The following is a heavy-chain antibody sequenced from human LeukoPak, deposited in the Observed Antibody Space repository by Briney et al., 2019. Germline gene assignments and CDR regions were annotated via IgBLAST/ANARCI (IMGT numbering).Heavy chain of an antibody. CDR2: ISSSSSYI. Sequence: PGGSLRLSCAASGFTFSSYSMNWVRQAPGKGLEWVSSISSSSSYIYYADSVKGRFTISRDNAKNSLYLQMNSLRAEDTAVYYCARVPSYDILTGYYPFDYWGQGTLVTVSS. CDR1: GFTFSSYS. J-gene: IGHJ4*02. V-gene: IGHV3-21*01. D-gene: IGHD3-9*01. CDR3: ARVPSYDILTGYYPFDY.